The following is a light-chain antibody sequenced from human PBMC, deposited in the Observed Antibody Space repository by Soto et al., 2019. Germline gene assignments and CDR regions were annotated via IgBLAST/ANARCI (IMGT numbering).Light chain of an antibody. CDR1: QSVSTN. V-gene: IGKV3-15*01. J-gene: IGKJ1*01. CDR3: QQYGKSTVT. CDR2: GVS. Sequence: EVTHSPAVLSVSPGERAPLSCRASQSVSTNLVWYQHKPGQAPRLLIYGVSTRATGIPDRFSGSGSGTDFTLTISRLEPEDFAVYYCQQYGKSTVTFGQGTKVDI.